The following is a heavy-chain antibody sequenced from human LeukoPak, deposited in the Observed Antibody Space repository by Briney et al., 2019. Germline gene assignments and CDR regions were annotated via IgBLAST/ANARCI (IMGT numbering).Heavy chain of an antibody. CDR3: ARSELSCSGGSCPTRYAFDI. CDR2: FYTSGTT. D-gene: IGHD2-15*01. J-gene: IGHJ3*02. V-gene: IGHV4-61*02. Sequence: SQTLSLTCTVSGVSISSDSYYWSWTRQPAGKGLEWIGRFYTSGTTNYNPSLKSRVTISVDTSKNQFSLKLRSVTAADTALYYCARSELSCSGGSCPTRYAFDIWGQGTVVTASS. CDR1: GVSISSDSYY.